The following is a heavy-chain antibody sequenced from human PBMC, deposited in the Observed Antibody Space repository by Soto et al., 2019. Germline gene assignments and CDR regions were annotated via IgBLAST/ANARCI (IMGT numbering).Heavy chain of an antibody. Sequence: QVQLQQWGAGLLKPSETLSLTCAVYGGSFSGYYWTWIRHPPGTGLEWIGEINHSGSTNYNPSLKNRVTISVDTSMNQFSLKLTSVTAADTAVYYCARDKITGLFDYWGQGALVTVSS. J-gene: IGHJ4*02. D-gene: IGHD2-8*02. CDR2: INHSGST. V-gene: IGHV4-34*01. CDR3: ARDKITGLFDY. CDR1: GGSFSGYY.